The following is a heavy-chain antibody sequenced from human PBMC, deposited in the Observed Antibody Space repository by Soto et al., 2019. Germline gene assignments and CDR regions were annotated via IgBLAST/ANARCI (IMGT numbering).Heavy chain of an antibody. CDR2: IWYDGSNK. D-gene: IGHD3-3*01. J-gene: IGHJ6*02. V-gene: IGHV3-33*01. CDR3: ARVDDFWSGSTLQYYYYGMDV. Sequence: QVQLVESGGGVVQPGRSLRLSCAASGFTFSSYGMHWVRQAPGKGLEWVAVIWYDGSNKYYADSVKGRFTISRDNSKNTLYLQMNRLRAEDTAVYYCARVDDFWSGSTLQYYYYGMDVWGQGTTVTVSS. CDR1: GFTFSSYG.